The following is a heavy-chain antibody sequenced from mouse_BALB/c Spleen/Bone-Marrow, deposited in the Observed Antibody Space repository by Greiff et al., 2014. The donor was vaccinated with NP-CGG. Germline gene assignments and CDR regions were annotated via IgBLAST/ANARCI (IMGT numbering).Heavy chain of an antibody. V-gene: IGHV1-9*01. J-gene: IGHJ3*01. CDR2: ISPGTGNT. CDR3: AIIGYQAWFTY. Sequence: QVQLKESGTELMKPGASVKISCKATGYAFSTYWIQWIKQRPGHGLDWIGEISPGTGNTNNNEKFRGKATFTADASSNTAYMQLSSLTSEDSAVYFCAIIGYQAWFTYWGQGTPVTVSP. D-gene: IGHD2-2*01. CDR1: GYAFSTYW.